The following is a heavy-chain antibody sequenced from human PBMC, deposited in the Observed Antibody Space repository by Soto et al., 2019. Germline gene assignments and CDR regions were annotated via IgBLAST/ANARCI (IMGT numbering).Heavy chain of an antibody. CDR2: IYHNGNT. D-gene: IGHD3-10*01. Sequence: QLHLQESGPGLVKPSETLSLTCTVSGGSISGSGGLWGWIRQPPGKGLESIGTIYHNGNTYYDPSLWSRVTMSVDTPKNEFSLNLNSLTAADTAVYYCARLPRYGSGTYPEFWGQGTLVTVSS. CDR3: ARLPRYGSGTYPEF. J-gene: IGHJ4*02. V-gene: IGHV4-39*01. CDR1: GGSISGSGGL.